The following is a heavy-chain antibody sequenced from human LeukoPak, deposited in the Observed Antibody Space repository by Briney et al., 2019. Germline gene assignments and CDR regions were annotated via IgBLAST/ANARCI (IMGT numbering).Heavy chain of an antibody. V-gene: IGHV3-20*04. D-gene: IGHD6-6*01. CDR3: ARDVEYSNIYFYYYIDV. CDR2: INWNGAST. Sequence: GGSLRLSCAASGFTFDDYDMSWVRQVPGKGLEWVSAINWNGASTGYADSVKGRFTISRDNAKNSLYLQMNSLSAEDTALYFCARDVEYSNIYFYYYIDVWGKGTTVTVSS. J-gene: IGHJ6*03. CDR1: GFTFDDYD.